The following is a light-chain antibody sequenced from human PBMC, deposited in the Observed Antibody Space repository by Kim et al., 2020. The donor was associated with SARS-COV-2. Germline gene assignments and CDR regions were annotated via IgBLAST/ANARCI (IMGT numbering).Light chain of an antibody. Sequence: SAPVEARVNITCRARQEIGTWLAWYQQKPGQAPNLLIYRASSLESGVPSRFSGSGAGTGFTLTISSLQPDDFATYYCQHYSRFPYTFGQGTKLEI. CDR3: QHYSRFPYT. CDR2: RAS. V-gene: IGKV1-5*03. CDR1: QEIGTW. J-gene: IGKJ2*01.